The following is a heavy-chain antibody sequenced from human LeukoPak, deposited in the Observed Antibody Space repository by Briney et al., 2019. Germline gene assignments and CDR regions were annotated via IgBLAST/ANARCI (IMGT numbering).Heavy chain of an antibody. CDR2: IYTSGST. V-gene: IGHV4-4*07. Sequence: SETLSLTCTASGGSISTYYWSWIRQPAGKGLEWIGRIYTSGSTNYNPSLKSRVIITVDTSKNQFSLKLSSVTAADTAVYFCARGTVPNAFDIWGQGTMVTVS. D-gene: IGHD1/OR15-1a*01. J-gene: IGHJ3*02. CDR1: GGSISTYY. CDR3: ARGTVPNAFDI.